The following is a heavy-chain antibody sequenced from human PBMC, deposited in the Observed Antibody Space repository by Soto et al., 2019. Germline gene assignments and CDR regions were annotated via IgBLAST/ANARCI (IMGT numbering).Heavy chain of an antibody. CDR2: IIPIFGTA. J-gene: IGHJ6*02. D-gene: IGHD3-3*01. Sequence: AVKVSCKASGGTFSSYAISWVRQAPGQGLEWMGGIIPIFGTANYAQKFQGRVTITADESTSTAYMELSSLRSEDTAVYYCARVGFWSGYYTYGMDVWGQGTTVTVSS. CDR3: ARVGFWSGYYTYGMDV. CDR1: GGTFSSYA. V-gene: IGHV1-69*13.